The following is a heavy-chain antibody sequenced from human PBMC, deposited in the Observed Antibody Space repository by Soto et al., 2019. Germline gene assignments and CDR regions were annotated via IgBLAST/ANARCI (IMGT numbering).Heavy chain of an antibody. J-gene: IGHJ5*02. V-gene: IGHV1-69*13. Sequence: ASVKVSCKASGGTFSSYAISWVRQAPGQGLEWMGGIIPIFGTANYAQKFQGRVTITADESTSTAYMELSSLRSEDTAVYYCARGLNYYDSSGYYWGWFDPWGQGTLVTVSS. CDR3: ARGLNYYDSSGYYWGWFDP. CDR1: GGTFSSYA. D-gene: IGHD3-22*01. CDR2: IIPIFGTA.